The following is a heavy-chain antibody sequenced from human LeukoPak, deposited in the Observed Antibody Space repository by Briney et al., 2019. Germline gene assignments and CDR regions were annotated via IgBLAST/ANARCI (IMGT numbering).Heavy chain of an antibody. CDR3: ARGGGSTHVDYGMDV. CDR1: GFTFSSYS. D-gene: IGHD6-13*01. CDR2: ISSSSSYI. Sequence: GGSLRLSCAASGFTFSSYSMNWVRQAPGKGLEWVPSISSSSSYIYYADSVKGRFTISRDNAKNSLYLQMNSLRAEDTAVYYCARGGGSTHVDYGMDVWGQGTTVTVSS. V-gene: IGHV3-21*01. J-gene: IGHJ6*02.